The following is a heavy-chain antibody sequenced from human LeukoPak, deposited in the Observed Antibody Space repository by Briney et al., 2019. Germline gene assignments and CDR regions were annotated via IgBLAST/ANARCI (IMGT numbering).Heavy chain of an antibody. V-gene: IGHV4-34*01. Sequence: SETLSLTCAVYGGSFSGYYWSWIRQPPGKGLEWIGEINHSGSTNYNPSLKSRVTISVDTSKNQFSLKLSSVTAADTGVYYCARGESYYDSSGLNYWGQGTLVTVSS. D-gene: IGHD3-22*01. CDR3: ARGESYYDSSGLNY. CDR2: INHSGST. CDR1: GGSFSGYY. J-gene: IGHJ4*02.